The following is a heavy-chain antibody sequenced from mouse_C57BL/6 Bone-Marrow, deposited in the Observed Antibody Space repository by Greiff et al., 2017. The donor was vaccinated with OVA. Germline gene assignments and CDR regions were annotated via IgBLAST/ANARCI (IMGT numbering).Heavy chain of an antibody. J-gene: IGHJ3*01. Sequence: DVKLVESGGGLVQSGRSLRLSCATSGFTFSDFYMEWVRQAPGKGLEWIAASRNKANDYTTEYSASVKGRFIVSRDTSQSILYLQMNALRAEDTAISYCARDAYDYDVPFAYWGQGTLVTVSA. V-gene: IGHV7-1*01. CDR3: ARDAYDYDVPFAY. CDR2: SRNKANDYTT. D-gene: IGHD2-4*01. CDR1: GFTFSDFY.